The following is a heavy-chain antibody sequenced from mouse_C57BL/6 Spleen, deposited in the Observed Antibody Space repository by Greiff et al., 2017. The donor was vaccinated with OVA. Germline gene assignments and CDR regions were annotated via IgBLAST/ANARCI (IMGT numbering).Heavy chain of an antibody. CDR3: ARGDYGYGWYFDV. CDR2: IYPGSGNT. Sequence: VQLQQSGAELVRPGASVKLSCKASGYTFTDYYINWVKQRPGQGLEWIARIYPGSGNTYYNEKFKGKATLTAEKSSSTAYMQLSSLTSEDSAVYFCARGDYGYGWYFDVWGTGTTVTVSS. J-gene: IGHJ1*03. CDR1: GYTFTDYY. D-gene: IGHD2-2*01. V-gene: IGHV1-76*01.